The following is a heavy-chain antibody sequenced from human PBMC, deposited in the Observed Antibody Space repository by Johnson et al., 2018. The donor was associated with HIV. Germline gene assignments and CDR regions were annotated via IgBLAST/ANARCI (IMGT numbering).Heavy chain of an antibody. D-gene: IGHD6-19*01. CDR2: ITGSGTTI. J-gene: IGHJ3*02. CDR1: GFTFSDYY. Sequence: VQLVESGGGVVQPGGSLRLSCAASGFTFSDYYMNWIRQAPGKGLDWVSYITGSGTTIYYADSLRGRFTISRDNAKNSLYLQMNSLRAEDTAVYYCAKGQWLDAFDIWGQGTMVTVSS. V-gene: IGHV3-11*01. CDR3: AKGQWLDAFDI.